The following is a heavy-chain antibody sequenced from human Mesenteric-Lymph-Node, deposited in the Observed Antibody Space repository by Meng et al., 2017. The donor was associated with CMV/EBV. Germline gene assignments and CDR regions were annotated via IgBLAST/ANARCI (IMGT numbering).Heavy chain of an antibody. J-gene: IGHJ5*02. V-gene: IGHV1-2*02. CDR3: AREINWFDP. CDR1: GYPFMEYY. CDR2: INPNGGGT. Sequence: ASVKVSCKASGYPFMEYYIHWVRQAPGHGLEWMGWINPNGGGTNYAQKFQGRVTMTRDTSINTAYMELSSLTSDDTAMYYCAREINWFDPWGQGTLVTVSS.